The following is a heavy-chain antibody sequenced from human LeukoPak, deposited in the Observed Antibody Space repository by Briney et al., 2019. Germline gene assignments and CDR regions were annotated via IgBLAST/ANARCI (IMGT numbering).Heavy chain of an antibody. J-gene: IGHJ4*02. CDR3: AKDPLVRGVITFDY. CDR1: GFTFSSYA. V-gene: IGHV3-23*01. D-gene: IGHD3-10*01. Sequence: GGSLRLSCAASGFTFSSYAMSWVRQAPGKGLEWVSAISGSGGSTYYADSVKGRFTISRYNSKNTLYLQMNSLRAEDTAVYYCAKDPLVRGVITFDYWGQGTLVTVSS. CDR2: ISGSGGST.